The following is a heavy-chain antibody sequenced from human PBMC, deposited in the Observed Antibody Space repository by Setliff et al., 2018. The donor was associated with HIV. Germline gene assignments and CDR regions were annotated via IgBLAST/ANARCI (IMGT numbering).Heavy chain of an antibody. CDR2: VYPHTGGT. Sequence: ASVKVSCKASGYTFTEYYIHWVRQAPGQGLEWIGWVYPHTGGTKYGQKFQGMVTMTRDTSISTAYMELSWLTSDDTAIYYFTRSTTADWGQGTMVTVSS. V-gene: IGHV1-2*02. CDR3: TRSTTAD. J-gene: IGHJ4*02. CDR1: GYTFTEYY. D-gene: IGHD4-17*01.